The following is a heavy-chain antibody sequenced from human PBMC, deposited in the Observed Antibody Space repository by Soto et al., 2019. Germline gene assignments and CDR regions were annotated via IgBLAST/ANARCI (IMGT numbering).Heavy chain of an antibody. Sequence: GASVKVSCKASGGTFSSYAISWVRQAPGQGLEWMGGIIPIFGTANYAQKFQGRVTITADESTSTAYMELSSLRSEDTAVYYCASTGDTAMVLIYYYYYGMDVWGQGTTVTVSS. CDR1: GGTFSSYA. CDR3: ASTGDTAMVLIYYYYYGMDV. CDR2: IIPIFGTA. D-gene: IGHD5-18*01. J-gene: IGHJ6*02. V-gene: IGHV1-69*13.